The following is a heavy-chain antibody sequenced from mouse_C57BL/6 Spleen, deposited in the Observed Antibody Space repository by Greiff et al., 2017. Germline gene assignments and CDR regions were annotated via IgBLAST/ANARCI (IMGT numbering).Heavy chain of an antibody. J-gene: IGHJ3*01. CDR2: IYPGSGNT. CDR1: GYTFTDYY. V-gene: IGHV1-76*01. CDR3: ARRDAWFAY. D-gene: IGHD3-3*01. Sequence: QVQLQQSGAELVRPGASVKLSCKASGYTFTDYYINWVKQRPGQGLEWIARIYPGSGNTYYNEKFKGKATLTVDKSSSTAYMQLKSLTSEDSAVYYCARRDAWFAYWGQGTLVTVSA.